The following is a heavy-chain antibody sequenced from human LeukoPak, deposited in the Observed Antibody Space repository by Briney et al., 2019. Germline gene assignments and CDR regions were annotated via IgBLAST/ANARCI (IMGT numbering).Heavy chain of an antibody. CDR3: VRYKITFGGFDY. J-gene: IGHJ4*02. D-gene: IGHD3-16*01. V-gene: IGHV3-23*01. CDR1: GFAFSTYA. CDR2: ISGDAGST. Sequence: GGSLRLSCAASGFAFSTYAVSWVRQAPGKGLEWVSVISGDAGSTVYADSVKGRFTISRDNSKNTLYLQVNSLRAEDTAVYYCVRYKITFGGFDYWGQGTLVTVSS.